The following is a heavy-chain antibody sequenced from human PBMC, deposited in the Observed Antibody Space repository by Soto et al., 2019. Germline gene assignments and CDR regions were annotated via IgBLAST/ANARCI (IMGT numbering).Heavy chain of an antibody. D-gene: IGHD3-10*01. CDR1: GDTFTFYS. J-gene: IGHJ4*02. Sequence: QVQLVQSGAEVKRPGSSVKVSCKASGDTFTFYSINWVRQAPGLGLEWMGRINPILSMSNYAQRFQGRVTMTAEQSTSTAYMELSSLRSEDTAIYYCASSYGSGYRAFDYWGQGALVTVSS. CDR3: ASSYGSGYRAFDY. V-gene: IGHV1-69*02. CDR2: INPILSMS.